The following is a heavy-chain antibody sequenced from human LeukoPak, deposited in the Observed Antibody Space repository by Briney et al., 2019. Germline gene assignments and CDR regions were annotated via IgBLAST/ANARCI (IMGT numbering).Heavy chain of an antibody. J-gene: IGHJ4*02. CDR3: ARGRKQLDIDY. CDR1: GFSFSTSN. CDR2: ISSSSSYI. Sequence: GGPLRLSCAASGFSFSTSNMNWVRQAPGKGLEWVSSISSSSSYIYYADSVKGRFTISRDNAKNSLYLQMNSLRAEDTAVYYCARGRKQLDIDYWGQGTLVTVSS. V-gene: IGHV3-21*01. D-gene: IGHD6-13*01.